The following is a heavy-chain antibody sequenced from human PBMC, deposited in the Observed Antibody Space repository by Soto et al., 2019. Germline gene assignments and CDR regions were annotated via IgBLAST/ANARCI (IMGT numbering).Heavy chain of an antibody. J-gene: IGHJ3*02. CDR1: GFTFTNYW. Sequence: GGSLRLSCAGSGFTFTNYWMSWVRQPPGKGLEWVTNIKQDGNEKNYVDSVKGRFTISRDNYKNTLYLQMNSLRAEDTAVYYCAKFITMIVVVIGDAFDIWGQGTMVTVSS. D-gene: IGHD3-22*01. CDR3: AKFITMIVVVIGDAFDI. V-gene: IGHV3-7*05. CDR2: IKQDGNEK.